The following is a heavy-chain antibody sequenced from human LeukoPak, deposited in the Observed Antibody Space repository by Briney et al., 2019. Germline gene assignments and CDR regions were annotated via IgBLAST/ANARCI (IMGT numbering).Heavy chain of an antibody. D-gene: IGHD2-21*01. CDR2: IYYSGST. CDR1: GGSISSYY. J-gene: IGHJ4*02. CDR3: ARASGGGGGLFDY. V-gene: IGHV4-59*01. Sequence: SETLSLTCTVSGGSISSYYWSWIRQPPGKGLEWIGYIYYSGSTNYNPSLKSRVTISVDTSKNQFSLKLSSVTAADTAVYYCARASGGGGGLFDYWGQGTLVTVSS.